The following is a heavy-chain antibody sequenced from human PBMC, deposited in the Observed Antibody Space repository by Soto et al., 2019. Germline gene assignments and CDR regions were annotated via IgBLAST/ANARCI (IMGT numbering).Heavy chain of an antibody. CDR3: ARLASTYGCDY. CDR2: IWYDGSNK. J-gene: IGHJ4*02. V-gene: IGHV3-33*01. D-gene: IGHD5-12*01. CDR1: GFTFSNYG. Sequence: GGSLRLSCAASGFTFSNYGMHWVRQAPGKGLEWVAVIWYDGSNKYYADSVKGRFTISRDNSKNTLYLQMNSLRAEDTAVYYCARLASTYGCDYWGQGTLVTVSS.